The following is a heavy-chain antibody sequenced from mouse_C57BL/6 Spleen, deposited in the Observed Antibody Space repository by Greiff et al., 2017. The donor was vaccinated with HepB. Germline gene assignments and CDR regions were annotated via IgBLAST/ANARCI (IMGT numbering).Heavy chain of an antibody. CDR3: ARAGLLRSGAMDY. CDR2: IYPGDGDT. Sequence: QVQLQQSGPELVKPGASVKISCKASGYAFSSSWMNWVKQRPGKGLEWIGRIYPGDGDTNYNGKFKGKATLTADKSSSTAYMQLSSLTSEDSAVYFCARAGLLRSGAMDYWGQGTSVTVSS. J-gene: IGHJ4*01. CDR1: GYAFSSSW. D-gene: IGHD1-1*01. V-gene: IGHV1-82*01.